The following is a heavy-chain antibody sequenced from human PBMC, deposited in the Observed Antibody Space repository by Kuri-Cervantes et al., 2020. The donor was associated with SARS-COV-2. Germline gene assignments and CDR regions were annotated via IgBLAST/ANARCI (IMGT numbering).Heavy chain of an antibody. Sequence: ASVKVSCKASGYTFTGYYMHWVRQAPGQGLEWMGWINPNSGGTNYAQKFQGRVTMTRDTSISTAYMEVRSLRSGDTAVYYCARRRDPDFWGQGTLVTVSS. J-gene: IGHJ4*02. CDR3: ARRRDPDF. CDR1: GYTFTGYY. CDR2: INPNSGGT. V-gene: IGHV1-2*02.